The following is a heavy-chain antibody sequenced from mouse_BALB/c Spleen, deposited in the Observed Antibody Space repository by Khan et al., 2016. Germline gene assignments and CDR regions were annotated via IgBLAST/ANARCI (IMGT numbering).Heavy chain of an antibody. CDR1: GFTFTDYY. CDR2: IRNKANGYTT. Sequence: EVELVESGGGLVQPGGSLRLSCATSGFTFTDYYMSWVRQPPGKALEWLGFIRNKANGYTTEYSASVKGRFTISRDNSQSILYLQMNTLRAEDSATYYCASDRPLYYYAMDYWGQGTSVTVSS. J-gene: IGHJ4*01. CDR3: ASDRPLYYYAMDY. V-gene: IGHV7-3*02.